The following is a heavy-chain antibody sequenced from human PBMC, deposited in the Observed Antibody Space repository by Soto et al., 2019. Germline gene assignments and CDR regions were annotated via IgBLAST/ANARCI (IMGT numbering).Heavy chain of an antibody. D-gene: IGHD3-10*01. V-gene: IGHV4-59*01. CDR3: AREVSSFGSNHFDS. Sequence: SETLSLTCSVSGTSIRGYYWSWIRQPPGKGLEWIGYIYYTGTTKYNPSLKSRVTISVDTSKNQFSLRLNSVTAADTAVYYCAREVSSFGSNHFDSWGQGALVTVSS. CDR2: IYYTGTT. J-gene: IGHJ4*02. CDR1: GTSIRGYY.